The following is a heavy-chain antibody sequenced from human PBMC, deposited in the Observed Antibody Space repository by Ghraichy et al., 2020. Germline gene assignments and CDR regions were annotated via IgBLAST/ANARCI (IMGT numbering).Heavy chain of an antibody. J-gene: IGHJ4*02. V-gene: IGHV3-23*01. Sequence: GGSLRLSCAASGFTFSSYAMSWVRQAPGKGLEWVSAISGSGGSTYYADSVKGRFTISRDNSKNTLYLQMNSLRAEDTAVYYCAKGGRYYDFWSGYSYYFDYWGQGTLVTVSS. CDR1: GFTFSSYA. CDR2: ISGSGGST. D-gene: IGHD3-3*01. CDR3: AKGGRYYDFWSGYSYYFDY.